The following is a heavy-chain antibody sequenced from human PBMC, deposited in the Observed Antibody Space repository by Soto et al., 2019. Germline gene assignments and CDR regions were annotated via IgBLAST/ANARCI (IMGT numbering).Heavy chain of an antibody. CDR2: IWYDGSKK. CDR1: GFPFSSYA. CDR3: AEETPVGDV. V-gene: IGHV3-33*06. Sequence: PGGSLRLSCAASGFPFSSYAMHWVRQAPGKGLEWVAVIWYDGSKKFYADSVKGRFTISRDDSKNTHYLQMNSLRAEDTAVYYWAEETPVGDVGGQGTTAPVPS. J-gene: IGHJ6*02.